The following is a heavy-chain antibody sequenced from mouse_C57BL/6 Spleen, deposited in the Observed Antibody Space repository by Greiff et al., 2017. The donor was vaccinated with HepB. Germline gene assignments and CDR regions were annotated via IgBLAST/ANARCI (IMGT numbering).Heavy chain of an antibody. D-gene: IGHD1-1*01. J-gene: IGHJ4*01. V-gene: IGHV1-64*01. CDR1: GYPFTSYW. Sequence: QVQLQQPGAVLVKPGASVKLSCKASGYPFTSYWMHWVKQRPGQGLEWIGMIHPNSGSTNYNEKFKSKAKLTVDKSYSTAYRQLSSLTSEDSAVYYCSRTIYYYGSSYVGYYAMDYWGQGTSVTVSS. CDR2: IHPNSGST. CDR3: SRTIYYYGSSYVGYYAMDY.